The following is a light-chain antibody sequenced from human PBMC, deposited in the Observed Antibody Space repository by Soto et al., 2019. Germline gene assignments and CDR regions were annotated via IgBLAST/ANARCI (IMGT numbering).Light chain of an antibody. J-gene: IGLJ1*01. CDR1: SSDVGAYNY. V-gene: IGLV2-11*01. CDR2: DVT. CDR3: CSYGGSYYV. Sequence: QSALTQPRSVSGSPGQSVTISCTGTSSDVGAYNYVSWYQQLPGKVPKLVIYDVTKRPSGVPDRFSGSKSGNTASLTISGLQAEDEADYYCCSYGGSYYVFGDGTKLTVL.